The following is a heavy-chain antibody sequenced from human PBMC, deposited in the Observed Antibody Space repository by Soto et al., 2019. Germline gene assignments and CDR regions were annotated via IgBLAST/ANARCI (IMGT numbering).Heavy chain of an antibody. D-gene: IGHD3-22*01. CDR1: GYTFTGYY. CDR3: ARDPYDSSGYYHPSTYYYYGMDV. CDR2: INPNSGGT. V-gene: IGHV1-2*04. Sequence: GASVKVSCKASGYTFTGYYMHWVRQAPGQGLEWMGWINPNSGGTNYAQKFQGWVTMTRDTSISTAYMELSRLRSDDTAVYYCARDPYDSSGYYHPSTYYYYGMDVWGQGTTVTVSS. J-gene: IGHJ6*02.